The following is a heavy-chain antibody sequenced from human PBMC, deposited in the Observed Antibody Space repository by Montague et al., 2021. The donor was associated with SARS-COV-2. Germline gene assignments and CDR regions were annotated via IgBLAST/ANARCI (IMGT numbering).Heavy chain of an antibody. J-gene: IGHJ6*03. CDR1: GGSISSSSYY. CDR2: IYYSGST. Sequence: SETLSLTCTVSGGSISSSSYYWGWIRQPPGKGLEWIGSIYYSGSTYYNPSLKSRVTISVDTSKNQSSLKLSSVTAADSAVYYCARGQEGVIMVLVVLGFYYYMDVWGKGTTVTVSS. D-gene: IGHD3-22*01. V-gene: IGHV4-39*01. CDR3: ARGQEGVIMVLVVLGFYYYMDV.